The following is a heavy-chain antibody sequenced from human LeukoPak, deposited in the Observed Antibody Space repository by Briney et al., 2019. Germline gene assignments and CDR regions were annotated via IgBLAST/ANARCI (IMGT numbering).Heavy chain of an antibody. CDR2: ISGSDAST. CDR3: AKRLGYCTSTSCADLYYYYGMDV. J-gene: IGHJ6*02. CDR1: GFTFSRYA. V-gene: IGHV3-23*01. Sequence: GSLRLSCAASGFTFSRYAMFWVRQAPGKGLEWVSAISGSDASTYYADSVKGRFTISRDNSKNTLYLRMSSLRAEDTAVYYCAKRLGYCTSTSCADLYYYYGMDVWGQGTTVTVSS. D-gene: IGHD2-2*01.